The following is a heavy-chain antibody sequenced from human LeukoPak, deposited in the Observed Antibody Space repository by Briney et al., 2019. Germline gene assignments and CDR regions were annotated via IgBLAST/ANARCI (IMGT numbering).Heavy chain of an antibody. J-gene: IGHJ4*02. V-gene: IGHV1-8*03. D-gene: IGHD3-16*02. Sequence: ASVKVSCKASGYTFSSYDINWVRQATGQELEWMGWMNPNSGDRGYAQKFQGRVTITRNTSISTAYMELNSLTSEDTAVYYCATGDYDYVWGSYPLRYWGQGTLVTVSS. CDR2: MNPNSGDR. CDR3: ATGDYDYVWGSYPLRY. CDR1: GYTFSSYD.